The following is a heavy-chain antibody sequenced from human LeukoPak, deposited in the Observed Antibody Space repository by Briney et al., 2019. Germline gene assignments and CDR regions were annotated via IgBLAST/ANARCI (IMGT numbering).Heavy chain of an antibody. CDR2: IYYSGST. V-gene: IGHV4-59*08. Sequence: SETLSLTCTVSGGSINTYYWSWIRQSPGKGLEWIGYIYYSGSTNYNPSLKSRVTISVDTSKNQFSLKLSSVTAADTAVYYCARHAGGYSGYDPFDYWGQGTLVTVSS. D-gene: IGHD5-12*01. J-gene: IGHJ4*02. CDR3: ARHAGGYSGYDPFDY. CDR1: GGSINTYY.